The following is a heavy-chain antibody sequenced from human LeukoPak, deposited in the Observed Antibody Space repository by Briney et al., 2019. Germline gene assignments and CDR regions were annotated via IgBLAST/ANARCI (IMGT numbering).Heavy chain of an antibody. CDR1: GFTFSSYG. V-gene: IGHV3-30*02. D-gene: IGHD1-26*01. J-gene: IGHJ4*02. Sequence: GGSLRLSCAASGFTFSSYGMHGGRQAPGKGVGWVAFIRYDGSNKYYADSVKGRFTISRHNSTNTLYLQMSSLRAEHTAMYCCARLSSGSYHYWGQGTLVTVSS. CDR3: ARLSSGSYHY. CDR2: IRYDGSNK.